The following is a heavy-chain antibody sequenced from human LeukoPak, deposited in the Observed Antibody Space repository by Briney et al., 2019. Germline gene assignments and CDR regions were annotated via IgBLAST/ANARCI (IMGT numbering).Heavy chain of an antibody. CDR1: GYTFTGYY. CDR2: INPNSGGT. V-gene: IGHV1-2*02. J-gene: IGHJ4*02. CDR3: ARGLERTKFDY. Sequence: ASVKVSCKASGYTFTGYYMHWVRQAPGQGLEWMGWINPNSGGTNYAQNFQGRVTMTRGTSITTAYMELSRLSSDDTAVYYCARGLERTKFDYWGQGTLVTVSS. D-gene: IGHD3-16*01.